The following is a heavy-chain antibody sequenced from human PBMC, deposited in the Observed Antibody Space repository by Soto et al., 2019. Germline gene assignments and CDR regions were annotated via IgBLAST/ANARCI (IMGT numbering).Heavy chain of an antibody. J-gene: IGHJ4*02. Sequence: VGSLRLSGAASGFTFSSYAMSWVRQAPGKGLEWVSAISGSGGSTYYADSVKGRFTISRDNSKNTLYLQMNGLRAEDTAVYYCAKDYYDSSGYSPFDYWGQGTLVTVSS. D-gene: IGHD3-22*01. CDR1: GFTFSSYA. CDR2: ISGSGGST. CDR3: AKDYYDSSGYSPFDY. V-gene: IGHV3-23*01.